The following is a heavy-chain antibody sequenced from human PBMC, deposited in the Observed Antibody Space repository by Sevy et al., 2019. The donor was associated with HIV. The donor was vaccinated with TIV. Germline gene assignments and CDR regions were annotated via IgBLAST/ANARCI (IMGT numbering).Heavy chain of an antibody. CDR2: FDPEDGEK. D-gene: IGHD2-15*01. J-gene: IGHJ5*02. V-gene: IGHV1-24*01. CDR3: ATNIVVVVAAGRGHWFDP. CDR1: GYTLTELS. Sequence: ASVKVSCKVSGYTLTELSMHWVRQAPGKGLEWMGGFDPEDGEKIYAQKFQGRVTMTEDTSTDTAYMELSSLRSEDTAVYYCATNIVVVVAAGRGHWFDPWGQGTLVTVSS.